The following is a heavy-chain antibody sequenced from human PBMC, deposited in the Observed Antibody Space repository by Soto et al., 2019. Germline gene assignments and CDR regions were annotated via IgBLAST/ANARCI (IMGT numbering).Heavy chain of an antibody. Sequence: SETLSLTCTVSGGSISSGDYYWSWIRQPPGKGLEWIGYIYYSGSTYYNPSPKSRVTISVDTSKNQFSLKLSSVTAADTAVYYCARDDRDSSSYYYGMDVWGQGTTVTVSS. D-gene: IGHD6-6*01. V-gene: IGHV4-30-4*01. CDR3: ARDDRDSSSYYYGMDV. J-gene: IGHJ6*02. CDR2: IYYSGST. CDR1: GGSISSGDYY.